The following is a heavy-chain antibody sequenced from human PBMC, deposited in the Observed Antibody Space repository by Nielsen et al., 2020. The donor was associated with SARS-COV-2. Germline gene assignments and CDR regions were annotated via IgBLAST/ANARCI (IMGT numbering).Heavy chain of an antibody. V-gene: IGHV3-33*01. CDR1: GFTFSSYG. J-gene: IGHJ2*01. CDR3: ARGERRYSSSTYWHFDL. Sequence: GESLKISCAASGFTFSSYGMHWVRQAPGKGLEWVAVIWYDGSNKYYADSVKGRFTISRDNSKNTLYLQMNSLRAEDTAVYYCARGERRYSSSTYWHFDLWGRGTLVTVSS. D-gene: IGHD6-13*01. CDR2: IWYDGSNK.